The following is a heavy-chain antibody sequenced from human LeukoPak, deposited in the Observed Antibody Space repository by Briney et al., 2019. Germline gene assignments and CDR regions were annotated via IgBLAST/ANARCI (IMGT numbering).Heavy chain of an antibody. D-gene: IGHD3-10*01. J-gene: IGHJ3*02. CDR3: ARGSRKGEVDAFDI. CDR2: IYYSGST. V-gene: IGHV4-31*03. CDR1: GGSISSGGYY. Sequence: PSETLSLTCTVSGGSISSGGYYWSWIRQHPGKGLEWIGYIYYSGSTYYNPSLRSRVSMSVDTSKNQFSLKLSSVSAADTAVYYSARGSRKGEVDAFDIWGQGTMVTVSS.